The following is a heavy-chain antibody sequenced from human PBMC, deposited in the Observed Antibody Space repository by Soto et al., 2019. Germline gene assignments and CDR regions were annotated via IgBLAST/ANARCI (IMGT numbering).Heavy chain of an antibody. D-gene: IGHD2-21*01. CDR2: INTDNGNT. CDR1: GYTFTDYA. J-gene: IGHJ4*02. CDR3: AKGSRMWTPDY. V-gene: IGHV1-3*04. Sequence: ASVKVSCKASGYTFTDYAMHWVRQAPGQRLEWMGWINTDNGNTKFSLKFQGRVTITRDTSATTAYMELTSLRSEDTAVYYCAKGSRMWTPDYWGQGTLVTVSS.